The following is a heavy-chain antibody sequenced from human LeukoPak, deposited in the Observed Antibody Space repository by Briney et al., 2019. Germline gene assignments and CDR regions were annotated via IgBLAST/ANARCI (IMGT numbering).Heavy chain of an antibody. V-gene: IGHV4-34*01. CDR1: GGSFSGYY. CDR3: AREGRTYCSGGSCPRRSIYMDA. CDR2: INHSGST. J-gene: IGHJ6*03. Sequence: SETLSLTCAVYGGSFSGYYWSWIRQPPGKGLEWIGEINHSGSTNYNPSLKSRVTISVDTSKNQFSLKLSSVTAADTAVYYCAREGRTYCSGGSCPRRSIYMDAWGKGTTVTVSS. D-gene: IGHD2-15*01.